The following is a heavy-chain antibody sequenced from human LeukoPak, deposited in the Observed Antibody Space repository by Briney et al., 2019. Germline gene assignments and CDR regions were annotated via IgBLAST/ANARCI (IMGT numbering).Heavy chain of an antibody. Sequence: SVNVSCKPSGGTFSRYAISWVRQAPGQGLEWMGGIIPIFGTANHAQKFQGRVTITADKATSTAYMELSSLRSEDTAVYYCARDGRRRLDYGDSENWFDPWGQGTLVTVSS. CDR2: IIPIFGTA. J-gene: IGHJ5*02. D-gene: IGHD4-17*01. CDR3: ARDGRRRLDYGDSENWFDP. V-gene: IGHV1-69*06. CDR1: GGTFSRYA.